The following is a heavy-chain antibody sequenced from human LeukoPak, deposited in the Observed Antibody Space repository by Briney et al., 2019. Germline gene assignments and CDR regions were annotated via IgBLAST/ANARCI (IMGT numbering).Heavy chain of an antibody. CDR2: IYWNDDK. Sequence: SGPTLVNPTQTLTLTCTFSGFSLSTSGVGVGWVRQPPGKALEWLAFIYWNDDKRYSPSLKSRLTITKDTSKNQVVLTMTNVDPVDTATYYCAHSGTVTTPHDAFDIWGQGTMVTVFS. CDR3: AHSGTVTTPHDAFDI. V-gene: IGHV2-5*01. J-gene: IGHJ3*02. CDR1: GFSLSTSGVG. D-gene: IGHD4-17*01.